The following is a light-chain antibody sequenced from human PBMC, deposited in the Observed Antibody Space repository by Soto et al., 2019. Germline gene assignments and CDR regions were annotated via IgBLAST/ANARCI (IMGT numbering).Light chain of an antibody. J-gene: IGLJ2*01. CDR1: ELGNKY. CDR3: QVWDASTVV. Sequence: SSELTQPPSVSVSPGQTASITCFGDELGNKYTFWYQQKPGQSPVVVISQATERPSGIPERFSGSNSGNTATLTISGTQAMDEADYYCQVWDASTVVFGGGTQLTVL. V-gene: IGLV3-1*01. CDR2: QAT.